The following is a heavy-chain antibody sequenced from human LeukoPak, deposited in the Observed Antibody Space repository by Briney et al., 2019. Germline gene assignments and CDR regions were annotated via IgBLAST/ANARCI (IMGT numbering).Heavy chain of an antibody. CDR1: GYTLTELS. CDR2: FDPEDGET. V-gene: IGHV1-24*01. Sequence: GASVKVSCKVSGYTLTELSIHWVRQAPGKGLEWMGGFDPEDGETIYAQKFQGRITMTEETSTDIDYMELRSLRSEDTAVYYCATVQYSSSWHWFDPWGQGTLVTVSS. CDR3: ATVQYSSSWHWFDP. J-gene: IGHJ5*02. D-gene: IGHD6-13*01.